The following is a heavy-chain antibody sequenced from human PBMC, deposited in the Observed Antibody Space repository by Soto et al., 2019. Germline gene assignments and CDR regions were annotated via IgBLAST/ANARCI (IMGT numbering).Heavy chain of an antibody. J-gene: IGHJ6*02. CDR1: GGTFSSLD. CDR3: ARALLSHSYDSGGYDSYFHAMDV. Sequence: SVKVSCKASGGTFSSLDINWVRQAPGQGLEWMGGIIPISETTNYAQIFQSRVSIVGDISTSTAYMELSRLRSEDTAVYYCARALLSHSYDSGGYDSYFHAMDVWGQGTTFTISS. D-gene: IGHD3-22*01. V-gene: IGHV1-69*06. CDR2: IIPISETT.